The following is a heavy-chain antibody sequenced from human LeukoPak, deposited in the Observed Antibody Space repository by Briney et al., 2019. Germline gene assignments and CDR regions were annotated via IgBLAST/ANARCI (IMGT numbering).Heavy chain of an antibody. V-gene: IGHV3-9*01. CDR3: ARDRRVRIYYGMDV. J-gene: IGHJ6*02. D-gene: IGHD1-1*01. Sequence: GGSLRLSCAASGFTFDDYAMHWVRQAPGKGLEWVSGISWNSGSIGYADSVKGRFTISRDNAKNSLYLQMNSLRAEDTAVYYCARDRRVRIYYGMDVWGQGTTVTVSS. CDR2: ISWNSGSI. CDR1: GFTFDDYA.